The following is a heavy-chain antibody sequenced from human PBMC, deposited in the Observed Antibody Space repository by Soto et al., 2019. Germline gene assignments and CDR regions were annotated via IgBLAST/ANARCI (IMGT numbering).Heavy chain of an antibody. V-gene: IGHV4-59*01. CDR1: GGSIISYY. J-gene: IGHJ5*02. CDR3: ARERAIFRGGWFDP. Sequence: SETLSLTCTVSGGSIISYYWSWILQPPGKGLEWIGYIYYSGSTNYNPSLKSRVTISVDTSKNQFSLKLSSVTAADTAVYYCARERAIFRGGWFDPWGQGTLVTVSS. D-gene: IGHD3-9*01. CDR2: IYYSGST.